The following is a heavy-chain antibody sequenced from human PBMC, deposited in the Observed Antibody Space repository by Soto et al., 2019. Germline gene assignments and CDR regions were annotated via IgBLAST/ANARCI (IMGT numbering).Heavy chain of an antibody. CDR2: IYPGDSDT. CDR3: ARAYVYDYVWGSTGY. V-gene: IGHV5-51*01. D-gene: IGHD3-16*01. J-gene: IGHJ4*02. Sequence: PGESLKISCKGSGYSFTSYRIGWVRQTPGKGLEWMGIIYPGDSDTRYSPSFQGQVTISADKSISTAYLQWSSLKASDTAMYYCARAYVYDYVWGSTGYWGQGTLVTVSS. CDR1: GYSFTSYR.